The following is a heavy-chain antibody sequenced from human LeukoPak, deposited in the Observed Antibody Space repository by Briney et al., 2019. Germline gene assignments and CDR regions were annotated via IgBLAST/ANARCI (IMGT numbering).Heavy chain of an antibody. CDR1: GFTFSGYA. CDR3: AKEVQKMATIGSFDY. J-gene: IGHJ4*02. D-gene: IGHD5-24*01. Sequence: PGGSLRLSCAASGFTFSGYAMSWVRQAPGKGLEWVSAISGSGGSTYYADSVKGRFTTSRDNSKNTLYLQMNSLRAEDTAVYYCAKEVQKMATIGSFDYWGQGTLVTVSS. CDR2: ISGSGGST. V-gene: IGHV3-23*01.